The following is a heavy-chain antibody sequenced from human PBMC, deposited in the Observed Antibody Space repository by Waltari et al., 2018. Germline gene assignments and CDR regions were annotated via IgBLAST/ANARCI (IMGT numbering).Heavy chain of an antibody. D-gene: IGHD5-12*01. V-gene: IGHV1-69*13. CDR1: GCTSSSYA. Sequence: QVQLVKSEAEVKKPGSSVKVSCMSWGCTSSSYAISWLRQAPGQGLEWMGGIIPIFGTANYAQKFQGRVTITADESTSTAYMELSSLRSEDTAVYYCARGESGYDSGVNYFDYWGQGTLVTVSS. J-gene: IGHJ4*02. CDR3: ARGESGYDSGVNYFDY. CDR2: IIPIFGTA.